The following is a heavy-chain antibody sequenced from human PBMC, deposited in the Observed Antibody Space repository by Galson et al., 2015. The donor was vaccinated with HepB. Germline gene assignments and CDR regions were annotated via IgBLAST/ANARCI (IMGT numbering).Heavy chain of an antibody. CDR3: ARASEPIVVVTATDY. CDR1: GYTFTSYA. V-gene: IGHV1-3*01. D-gene: IGHD2-21*02. J-gene: IGHJ4*02. CDR2: INAGNGNT. Sequence: SVKVSCKASGYTFTSYAMHWVRQAPGQRLEWMGWINAGNGNTKYSQKFQGRVTITRDTSASTAYMELSSLRSEDTAVYYCARASEPIVVVTATDYWGQGTLVTVSS.